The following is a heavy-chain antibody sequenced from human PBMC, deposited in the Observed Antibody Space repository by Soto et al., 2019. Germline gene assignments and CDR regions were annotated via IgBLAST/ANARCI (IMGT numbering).Heavy chain of an antibody. CDR2: INHSGRT. D-gene: IGHD3-10*01. Sequence: SETLSLTCDVYGGSFSGYYWSWVRQPPGKGLEWIGEINHSGRTNYNPSLESRVTISLDTPKNQFSLKLTSVTAADTAVYYCARVATMVRGVVYYYYGVDVWGQGTTVTVSS. V-gene: IGHV4-34*01. CDR3: ARVATMVRGVVYYYYGVDV. CDR1: GGSFSGYY. J-gene: IGHJ6*02.